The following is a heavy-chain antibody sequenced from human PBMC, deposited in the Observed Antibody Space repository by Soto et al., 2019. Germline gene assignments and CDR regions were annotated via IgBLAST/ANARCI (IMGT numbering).Heavy chain of an antibody. CDR1: GFTFSTSG. CDR2: IGPNPANT. V-gene: IGHV3-23*01. D-gene: IGHD2-2*01. CDR3: ATARHCSSDACPAAE. Sequence: GGSLRLSCAASGFTFSTSGMLWVRQPPGEGLEWVSAIGPNPANTKYTDSVKGRFTISRDNSKNTVFLQMSSLRAEDTALYYCATARHCSSDACPAAEWGQGTLVTVSS. J-gene: IGHJ4*02.